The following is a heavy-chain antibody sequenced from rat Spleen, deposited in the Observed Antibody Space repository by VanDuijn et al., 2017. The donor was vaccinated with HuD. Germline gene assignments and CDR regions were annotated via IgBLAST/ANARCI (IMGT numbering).Heavy chain of an antibody. CDR3: AREGLLPGDY. CDR1: GFSLTSYN. J-gene: IGHJ2*01. Sequence: QVQLKESGPGLVQPSQTLSLTCTVAGFSLTSYNVHWVRQSPGKGLEWMGVIWNTGGTRYNSALKSRLSISKDTSKSQVFLKMNSLQTEDTATYYCAREGLLPGDYWGQGVMVTVSS. V-gene: IGHV2-41*01. D-gene: IGHD1-1*01. CDR2: IWNTGGT.